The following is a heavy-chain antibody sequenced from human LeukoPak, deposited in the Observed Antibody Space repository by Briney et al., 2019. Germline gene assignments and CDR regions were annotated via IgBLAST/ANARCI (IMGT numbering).Heavy chain of an antibody. CDR3: ARGSITMVRGDPPSY. D-gene: IGHD3-10*01. Sequence: GGSLRLSCAASGFTFSSYAVHWVRQAPGKGLEWVAVISYDGSNKYYADSVKGRFTISRDNSKNTLYLQMNSLRAEDTAVYYCARGSITMVRGDPPSYWGQGTLVTVSS. CDR1: GFTFSSYA. J-gene: IGHJ4*02. V-gene: IGHV3-30-3*01. CDR2: ISYDGSNK.